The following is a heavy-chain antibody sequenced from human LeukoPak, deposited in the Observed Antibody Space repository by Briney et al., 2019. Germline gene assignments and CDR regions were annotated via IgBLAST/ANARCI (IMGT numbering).Heavy chain of an antibody. CDR2: IYHSGST. J-gene: IGHJ3*02. V-gene: IGHV4-30-2*01. D-gene: IGHD3-22*01. CDR3: ARDRYDPSSAPHGLDI. Sequence: PSETLSLTCAVSGGSISSGGYSWSWIRQPPGKGLEWIGYIYHSGSTYYNPSLKSRVTISVDKSKNQFSLKLSSVTAADTAVYYCARDRYDPSSAPHGLDIWGQGTIVTVSS. CDR1: GGSISSGGYS.